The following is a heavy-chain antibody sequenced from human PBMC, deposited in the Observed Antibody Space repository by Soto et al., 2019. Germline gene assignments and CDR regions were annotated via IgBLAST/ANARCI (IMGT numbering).Heavy chain of an antibody. CDR1: GFTFSSYA. CDR2: MSYDGSNK. J-gene: IGHJ6*02. Sequence: PGGSLRLSCAASGFTFSSYAMHWVRQAPGKGLEWVAVMSYDGSNKYYADSVKGRFTISRDNSKNTLYLQMNSLRAEDTAVYYCVRSRSFDTAILYYYGMDVWGQGTTVTVSS. V-gene: IGHV3-30-3*01. D-gene: IGHD5-18*01. CDR3: VRSRSFDTAILYYYGMDV.